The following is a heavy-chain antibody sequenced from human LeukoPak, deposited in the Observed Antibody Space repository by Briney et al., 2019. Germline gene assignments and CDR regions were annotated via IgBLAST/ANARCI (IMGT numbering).Heavy chain of an antibody. Sequence: GGSLRLSCAASGFTFSSYAMHWVRQAPGKGLEWVAVISYDGSNKYYADSVKGRFTISSDNSKNTLYLQMNSLRAEDTAVYYCAKDQIGWAPGYSSGPLDYWGQGTPVTVSS. V-gene: IGHV3-30*04. CDR1: GFTFSSYA. CDR2: ISYDGSNK. J-gene: IGHJ4*02. CDR3: AKDQIGWAPGYSSGPLDY. D-gene: IGHD6-19*01.